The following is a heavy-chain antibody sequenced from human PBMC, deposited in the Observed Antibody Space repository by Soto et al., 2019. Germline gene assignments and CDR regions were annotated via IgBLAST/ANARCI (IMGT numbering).Heavy chain of an antibody. D-gene: IGHD3-9*01. Sequence: APVKVSCKASGYSFTSYCMHWVRQAPGQGLEWMGIINPSGGSTSYAQKFQGRVTMTRDTSTSTVYMELSSLRSEDTAVYYCARDWGSLRYFDWAIDAFDILGQGTMVTGSS. V-gene: IGHV1-46*03. CDR3: ARDWGSLRYFDWAIDAFDI. J-gene: IGHJ3*02. CDR1: GYSFTSYC. CDR2: INPSGGST.